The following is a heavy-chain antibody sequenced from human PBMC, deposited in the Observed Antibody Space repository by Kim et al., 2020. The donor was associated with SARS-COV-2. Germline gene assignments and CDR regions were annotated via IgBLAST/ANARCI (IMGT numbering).Heavy chain of an antibody. CDR1: GGSFSGYY. Sequence: SETLSLTCAVYGGSFSGYYWSWIRQPPGKGLEWIGEINHSGSTNYNPSLKSRVTISVDTSKNQFSLKLSSVTAADTAVYYCARWSVAGILAYGMDVWGQGTTVTVSS. D-gene: IGHD6-19*01. V-gene: IGHV4-34*01. J-gene: IGHJ6*02. CDR3: ARWSVAGILAYGMDV. CDR2: INHSGST.